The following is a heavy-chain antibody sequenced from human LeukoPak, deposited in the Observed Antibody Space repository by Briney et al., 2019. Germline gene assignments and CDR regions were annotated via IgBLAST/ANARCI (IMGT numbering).Heavy chain of an antibody. CDR1: GFTVSSNY. CDR2: IYSGGST. D-gene: IGHD6-19*01. V-gene: IGHV3-53*01. J-gene: IGHJ4*02. Sequence: GGSLRLSCAASGFTVSSNYMSWVSQAPGKGLEWVSVIYSGGSTYYADSVKGRFTISRDNSKNTLYLQMNSLRAEDTAVYYCARSITPWLVISYWGQGTLVTVSS. CDR3: ARSITPWLVISY.